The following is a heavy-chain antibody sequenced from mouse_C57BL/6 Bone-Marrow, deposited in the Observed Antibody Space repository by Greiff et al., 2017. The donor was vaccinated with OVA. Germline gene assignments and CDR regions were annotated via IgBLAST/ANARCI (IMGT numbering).Heavy chain of an antibody. D-gene: IGHD2-3*01. J-gene: IGHJ2*01. CDR1: GFTFTSYA. CDR3: ARGWLPYYVDY. CDR2: ISDGGSYT. Sequence: EVQLVESGGGLVKPGGSLKLSCAASGFTFTSYAMSWVRQTPEKRLEWVATISDGGSYTYYPDNVKGRFTISRDNAKSTLYLHMSHLKSEDTAMYFCARGWLPYYVDYWGQGTTLTVSS. V-gene: IGHV5-4*01.